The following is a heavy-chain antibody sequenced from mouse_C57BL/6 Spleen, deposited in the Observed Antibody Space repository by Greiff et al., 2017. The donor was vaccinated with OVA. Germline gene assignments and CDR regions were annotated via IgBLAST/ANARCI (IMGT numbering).Heavy chain of an antibody. J-gene: IGHJ4*01. CDR1: GYTFTTYP. CDR2: FHPYNDDT. D-gene: IGHD3-1*01. V-gene: IGHV1-47*01. CDR3: ARGGSGAMDY. Sequence: VQRVESGAELVKPGASVKMSCKASGYTFTTYPIEWLKQNHGKSLEWIGNFHPYNDDTKYNAKFKGKATLTVEKSSSTVYLELSRLTSDDAAVYYCARGGSGAMDYWGQGTSVTVSS.